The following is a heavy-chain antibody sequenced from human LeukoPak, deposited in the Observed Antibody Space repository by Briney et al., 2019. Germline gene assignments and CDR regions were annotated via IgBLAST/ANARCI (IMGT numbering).Heavy chain of an antibody. Sequence: GGSLRLSCAASGFTFSSYWMSWVRQAPGKGLELVANIKQDGSEKYYVDSVKGRFTISRDNAKNSLYLQMNSLRAEDTAVYYCARESRILGYCSSTSCYEYYFDYWGQGTLVTVSS. CDR3: ARESRILGYCSSTSCYEYYFDY. J-gene: IGHJ4*02. D-gene: IGHD2-2*01. CDR1: GFTFSSYW. CDR2: IKQDGSEK. V-gene: IGHV3-7*05.